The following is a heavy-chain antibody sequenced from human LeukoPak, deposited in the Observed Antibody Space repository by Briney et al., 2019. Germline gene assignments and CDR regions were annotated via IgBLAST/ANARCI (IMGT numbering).Heavy chain of an antibody. V-gene: IGHV1-2*06. Sequence: ASVKVSCKASGYTFTGYYMHWVRQAPGQGLEWMGRINPNSGGTNYAQKFQGRVTMTRDTSTSTVYMELSSLRSEDTAVYYCSTVVTRYDAFDIWGQGTMVTVSS. CDR3: STVVTRYDAFDI. J-gene: IGHJ3*02. D-gene: IGHD4-23*01. CDR2: INPNSGGT. CDR1: GYTFTGYY.